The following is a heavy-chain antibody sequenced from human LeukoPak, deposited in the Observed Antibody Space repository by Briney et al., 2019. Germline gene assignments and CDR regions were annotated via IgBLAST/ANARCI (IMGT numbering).Heavy chain of an antibody. Sequence: PGGSLRLSCAASGFTFSSYAMHWVRQAPGKGLEWVAVISYDGSNKYYADSVKGRFTISRDNSKNTLYLQMNSLRAEDTAVYYCARGSAVLRYFDWLHGLQYWGQGTLVTVSS. CDR3: ARGSAVLRYFDWLHGLQY. CDR2: ISYDGSNK. D-gene: IGHD3-9*01. CDR1: GFTFSSYA. V-gene: IGHV3-30-3*01. J-gene: IGHJ4*02.